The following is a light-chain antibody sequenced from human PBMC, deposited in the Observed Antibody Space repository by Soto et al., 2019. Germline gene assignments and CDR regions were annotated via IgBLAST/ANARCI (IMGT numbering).Light chain of an antibody. CDR1: QSVSSSY. Sequence: EIVLTQSPGTLSLSPGERATLSCRASQSVSSSYLAWYQQKPGQAPRLLIYGASSRATGIPDRFSGSGSGKDFTLTISRLEPEDVEVYYCQQYGSSPRTFGQGTKVEIK. CDR2: GAS. J-gene: IGKJ1*01. V-gene: IGKV3-20*01. CDR3: QQYGSSPRT.